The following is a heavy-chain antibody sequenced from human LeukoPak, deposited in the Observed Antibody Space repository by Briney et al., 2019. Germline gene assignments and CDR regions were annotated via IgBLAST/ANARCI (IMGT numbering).Heavy chain of an antibody. Sequence: GGSLRPSCAASGFTLSSYGMSWVRQAPGKGLEWVSTFSGDSTYYADSVKGRFTIFRDNSKNTLYLQMSSLRAEDTALYYCAKFAGSSGSEGDDYWGQGTLVTVSS. CDR3: AKFAGSSGSEGDDY. CDR2: FSGDST. V-gene: IGHV3-23*01. J-gene: IGHJ4*02. D-gene: IGHD3-22*01. CDR1: GFTLSSYG.